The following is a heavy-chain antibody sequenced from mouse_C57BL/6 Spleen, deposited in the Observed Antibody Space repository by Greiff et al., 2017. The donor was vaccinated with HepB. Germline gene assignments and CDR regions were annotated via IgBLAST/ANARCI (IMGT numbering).Heavy chain of an antibody. Sequence: VQLQQSGAELVRPGASVTLSCKASGYTFTDYEMHWVKQTPVHGLEWIGAIDPETGGTAYNQKFKGKAILTADKSSSTAYMGLRSLTSEDSAVYYSTGGTGYWGQGTTLTVSS. CDR1: GYTFTDYE. V-gene: IGHV1-15*01. J-gene: IGHJ2*01. CDR3: TGGTGY. D-gene: IGHD3-3*01. CDR2: IDPETGGT.